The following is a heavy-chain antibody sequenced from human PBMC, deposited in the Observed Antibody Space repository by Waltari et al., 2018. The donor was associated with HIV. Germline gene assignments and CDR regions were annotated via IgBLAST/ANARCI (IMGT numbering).Heavy chain of an antibody. V-gene: IGHV4-39*01. CDR3: ARHSIQLWSRVYFDY. CDR2: IYYSGST. CDR1: GGSISSSSYY. Sequence: QLQLQESGPGLVKPSETLSPTCTVSGGSISSSSYYWGWLRQPPGKGLEWIGSIYYSGSTYYNPSLKSRVTISVDTSKNQFSLKLSSVTAADTAVYYCARHSIQLWSRVYFDYWGQGTLVTVSS. D-gene: IGHD5-18*01. J-gene: IGHJ4*02.